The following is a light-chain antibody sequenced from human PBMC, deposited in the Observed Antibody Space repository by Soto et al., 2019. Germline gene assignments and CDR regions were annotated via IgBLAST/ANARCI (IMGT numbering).Light chain of an antibody. V-gene: IGKV3-20*01. Sequence: EIVLTQSPGTLSLSPGERATLSCRASQSVSSTSLAWYRQKPGQAPRLLMYDAFSRATDIPDRIIGSGSGTDFTLTISSLEPEDFAVYYCQHYTDSPPSYTFGQGTKLEIK. CDR2: DAF. CDR1: QSVSSTS. J-gene: IGKJ2*01. CDR3: QHYTDSPPSYT.